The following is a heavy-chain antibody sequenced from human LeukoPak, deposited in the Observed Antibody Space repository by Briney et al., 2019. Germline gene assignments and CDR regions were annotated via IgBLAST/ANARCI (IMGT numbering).Heavy chain of an antibody. CDR1: GFTFSSYE. Sequence: GGSLRLSCAASGFTFSSYEMNWVRQAPGKGVEWVSYTSSSGGKINYADSVRGGFTISRENAKNSVYLKKKRVREEDTAVYYCARATRGVASNFDYWGQGTLVTVSS. D-gene: IGHD2-15*01. J-gene: IGHJ4*02. CDR3: ARATRGVASNFDY. CDR2: TSSSGGKI. V-gene: IGHV3-48*03.